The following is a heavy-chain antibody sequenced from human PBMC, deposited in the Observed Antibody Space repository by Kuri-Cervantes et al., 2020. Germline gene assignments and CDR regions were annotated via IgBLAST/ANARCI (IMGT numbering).Heavy chain of an antibody. J-gene: IGHJ4*02. Sequence: SVKVSCKASGGTLSSYAISWVRQAPGQGLEWMGGIIPIFGTANYAQKFQGRVTITADKSTSTAYMELSSLRSEDTAVYYCAKAAGVTTGYYFDYWGQGTLVTVSS. D-gene: IGHD6-13*01. CDR3: AKAAGVTTGYYFDY. CDR2: IIPIFGTA. CDR1: GGTLSSYA. V-gene: IGHV1-69*06.